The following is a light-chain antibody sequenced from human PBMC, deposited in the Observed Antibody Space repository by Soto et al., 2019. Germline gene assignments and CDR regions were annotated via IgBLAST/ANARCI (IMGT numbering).Light chain of an antibody. J-gene: IGKJ5*01. CDR2: GAS. CDR1: QSVTTR. V-gene: IGKV3-20*01. Sequence: ETLLTQSPDTLTLSPGGRATLSCRASQSVTTRLAWYQQKPGQPPRLLISGASVRASGVPVRISGSGSGTDFTLTISRLEPEDFALYYCQQYGGSPITFGLGTRLEIK. CDR3: QQYGGSPIT.